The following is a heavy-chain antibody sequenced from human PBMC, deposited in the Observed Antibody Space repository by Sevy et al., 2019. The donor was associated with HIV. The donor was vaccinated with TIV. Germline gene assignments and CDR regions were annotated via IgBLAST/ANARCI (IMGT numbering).Heavy chain of an antibody. CDR1: GFTLTSYA. CDR2: VSGSGGST. D-gene: IGHD3-22*01. CDR3: VKDVAYDNTYLDY. V-gene: IGHV3-23*01. Sequence: GGSLRLSCAVSGFTLTSYAMIWVRQAPGKGLEWVSGVSGSGGSTYYADSVKGRFTISRDNSRNTLYLQINSLRAEDTAVYYCVKDVAYDNTYLDYWGQGTLVTVSS. J-gene: IGHJ4*02.